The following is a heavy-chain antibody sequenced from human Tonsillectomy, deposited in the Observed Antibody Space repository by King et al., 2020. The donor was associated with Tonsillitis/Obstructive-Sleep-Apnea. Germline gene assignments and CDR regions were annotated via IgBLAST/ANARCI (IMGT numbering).Heavy chain of an antibody. V-gene: IGHV4-59*01. CDR3: AREGAVMNAFDI. D-gene: IGHD2-8*01. CDR1: GGSISGYY. CDR2: IYYSGGT. Sequence: QLQESGPGLVKPSETLSLTCTVSGGSISGYYWSWIRQPPGKGLEWIAYIYYSGGTNYNPSLKSRVTISVDTSKSQFSLKLSSVTAADTAVYYCAREGAVMNAFDIWGQGTMVTVSS. J-gene: IGHJ3*02.